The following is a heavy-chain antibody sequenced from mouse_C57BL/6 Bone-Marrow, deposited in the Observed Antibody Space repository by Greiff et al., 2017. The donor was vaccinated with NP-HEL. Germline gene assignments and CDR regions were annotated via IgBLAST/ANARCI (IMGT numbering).Heavy chain of an antibody. CDR2: IDPETGGT. J-gene: IGHJ4*01. Sequence: VKLQESGAELVRPGASVTLSCKASGYTFTDYEMHWVKQTPVHGLEWIGAIDPETGGTAYNQKFKGKAILTADKSSSTAYMELRSLTSEDSAVYYCTRSMVTTRVYYAMDYWGQGTSVTVSS. D-gene: IGHD2-2*01. V-gene: IGHV1-15*01. CDR3: TRSMVTTRVYYAMDY. CDR1: GYTFTDYE.